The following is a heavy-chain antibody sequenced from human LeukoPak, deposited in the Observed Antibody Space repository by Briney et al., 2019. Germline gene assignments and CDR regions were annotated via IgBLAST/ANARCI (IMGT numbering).Heavy chain of an antibody. CDR3: ARVAVSGPTGWFDS. J-gene: IGHJ5*01. Sequence: PGGSLRLSCAASGFTFDDYAMHWVRQAPGKGLEWVSSISSSSSYIYYADSVKGRFTISRDNVDNVVYLEMNSLGAEDTATYYCARVAVSGPTGWFDSWGQGTLVIVSS. CDR1: GFTFDDYA. D-gene: IGHD2-8*02. CDR2: ISSSSSYI. V-gene: IGHV3-21*01.